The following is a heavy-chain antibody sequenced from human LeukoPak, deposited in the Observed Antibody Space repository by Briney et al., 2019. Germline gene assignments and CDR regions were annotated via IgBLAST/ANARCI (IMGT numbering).Heavy chain of an antibody. CDR1: GLTFSSYW. CDR3: AKATGTLGN. CDR2: IKQDGSEK. J-gene: IGHJ4*02. V-gene: IGHV3-7*03. D-gene: IGHD1-1*01. Sequence: GGSLRLSCAASGLTFSSYWMSWVRQAPGKGLEWVANIKQDGSEKYYVDSVKGRFTISRDNAKNSLYLQMNSLRAEDTAIYYCAKATGTLGNWGQGTLVTVSS.